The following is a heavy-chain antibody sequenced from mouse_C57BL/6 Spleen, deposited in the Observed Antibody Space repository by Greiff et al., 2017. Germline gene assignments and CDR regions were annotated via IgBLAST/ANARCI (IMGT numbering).Heavy chain of an antibody. CDR1: GFTFSSYA. Sequence: EVKVVESGEGLVKPGGSLKLSCAASGFTFSSYAMSWVRQTPEKRLEWVAYISSGGDYIYYADTVKGRFTISRDNARNTLYLQMSSLKSEDTAMYYCTREGTTVGRGYFDVWGTGTTVTVSS. D-gene: IGHD1-1*01. CDR2: ISSGGDYI. J-gene: IGHJ1*03. V-gene: IGHV5-9-1*02. CDR3: TREGTTVGRGYFDV.